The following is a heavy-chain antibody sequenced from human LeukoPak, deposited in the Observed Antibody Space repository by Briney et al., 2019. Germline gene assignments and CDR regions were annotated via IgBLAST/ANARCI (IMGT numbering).Heavy chain of an antibody. Sequence: ASVKVSCKASGYTFTRYDINWVRQATGQGLEWMGWMNPNSGNTGYAQTFQGRVTMTRNTSISTAYMELSSLRSEDTAVYYCARAVAGHGIPDDCWGQGTLVTVSS. J-gene: IGHJ4*02. CDR1: GYTFTRYD. CDR2: MNPNSGNT. V-gene: IGHV1-8*01. CDR3: ARAVAGHGIPDDC. D-gene: IGHD6-19*01.